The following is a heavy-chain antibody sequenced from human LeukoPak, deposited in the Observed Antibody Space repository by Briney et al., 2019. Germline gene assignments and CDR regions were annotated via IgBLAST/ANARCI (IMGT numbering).Heavy chain of an antibody. D-gene: IGHD1-26*01. CDR3: ARERGILRGDAFDI. CDR1: VVSISTYY. CDR2: IYSSGNT. Sequence: PSETLSLTRTVSVVSISTYYWTWIRQPAGKGLEWIGRIYSSGNTNYNPSLASRVTMSIDTSKNQFSLKLSSVTAADTAVYYCARERGILRGDAFDIWGQGTMVTVSS. J-gene: IGHJ3*02. V-gene: IGHV4-4*07.